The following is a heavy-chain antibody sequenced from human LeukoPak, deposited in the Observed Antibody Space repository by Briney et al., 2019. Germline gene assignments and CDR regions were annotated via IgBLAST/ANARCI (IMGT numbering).Heavy chain of an antibody. CDR2: IYNSGST. V-gene: IGHV4-59*12. CDR3: ARDRAPHYYGSGSPFDY. J-gene: IGHJ4*02. CDR1: GGSISTYY. Sequence: PSETLSLTCTVSGGSISTYYWSWIRKPPGKGLEWIGHIYNSGSTNYSPSLKSRVTISVDRSKNQFSLKLNFVTAAGTAVYYCARDRAPHYYGSGSPFDYWGQGTLVTVSS. D-gene: IGHD3-10*01.